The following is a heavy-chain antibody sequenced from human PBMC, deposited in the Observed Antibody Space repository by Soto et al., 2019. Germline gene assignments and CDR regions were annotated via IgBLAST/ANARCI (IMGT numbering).Heavy chain of an antibody. CDR1: GGSIRSSSYY. CDR3: ARQGGHDFWSGYYSGYYYGMDV. CDR2: IYYSGST. V-gene: IGHV4-39*01. J-gene: IGHJ6*02. D-gene: IGHD3-3*01. Sequence: SETLSLTSTVSGGSIRSSSYYWGWNRQPPGKGLEWIGSIYYSGSTYYNPSLKSRVTISVDTSKNQFSLKLSSVTAADTAVYYCARQGGHDFWSGYYSGYYYGMDVWGQGTTVTVSS.